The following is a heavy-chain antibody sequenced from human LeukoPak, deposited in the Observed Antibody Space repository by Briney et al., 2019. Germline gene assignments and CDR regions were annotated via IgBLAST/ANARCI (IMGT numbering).Heavy chain of an antibody. CDR2: TRNKANSYTT. CDR1: GFTFSDHY. Sequence: SGGSLRLSCPASGFTFSDHYMDWVRQAPGKGLEWVGRTRNKANSYTTEYAASVKGRFTISSDDSKNSLYLQMNSLKTEDTAVYYCAGTGGVYGMDVWGQGTTVTVS. CDR3: AGTGGVYGMDV. V-gene: IGHV3-72*01. J-gene: IGHJ6*02.